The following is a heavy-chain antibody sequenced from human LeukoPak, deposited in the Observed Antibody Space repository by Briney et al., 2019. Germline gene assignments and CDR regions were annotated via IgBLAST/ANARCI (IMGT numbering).Heavy chain of an antibody. CDR3: ASRKLGNDY. CDR2: VSYRDTT. CDR1: GVSMTSGNYY. V-gene: IGHV4-61*01. D-gene: IGHD7-27*01. J-gene: IGHJ4*02. Sequence: SETLSLTCTVSGVSMTSGNYYWSWVRQPPGKGLEWLGYVSYRDTTMYNPSLKSRVTILGDAPQNQFSLDVSSVTAADTAMYYCASRKLGNDYWGQGTLVTVSS.